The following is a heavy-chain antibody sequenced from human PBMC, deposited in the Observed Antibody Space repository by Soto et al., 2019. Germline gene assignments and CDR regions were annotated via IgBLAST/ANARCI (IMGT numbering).Heavy chain of an antibody. CDR2: ISYDARNK. CDR1: GFTFSTYA. CDR3: ARDRDHDSGGYYSGYYFYGMAV. D-gene: IGHD3-22*01. V-gene: IGHV3-30*04. Sequence: QEQLVESGGGVVQPGRSLRLSCAASGFTFSTYAMHWVRQAPGKGLEWVAVISYDARNKYYADSVRGRFTISRDTSNNMLYLQVNSLRAEDTAVYYCARDRDHDSGGYYSGYYFYGMAVWGHGTTVTVSS. J-gene: IGHJ6*02.